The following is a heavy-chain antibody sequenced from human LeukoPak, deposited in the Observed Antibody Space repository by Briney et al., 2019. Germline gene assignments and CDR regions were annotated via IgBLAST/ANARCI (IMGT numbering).Heavy chain of an antibody. CDR2: MSGSGGTT. D-gene: IGHD6-19*01. Sequence: WVRQAPGXXXEWVSFMSGSGGTTAYSDSVKGRFTISRDNYRNKLYLQMSSLRAEDTAVYYCAKELVIFSVAGTLDYWGQGTLVTVSS. V-gene: IGHV3-23*01. J-gene: IGHJ4*02. CDR3: AKELVIFSVAGTLDY.